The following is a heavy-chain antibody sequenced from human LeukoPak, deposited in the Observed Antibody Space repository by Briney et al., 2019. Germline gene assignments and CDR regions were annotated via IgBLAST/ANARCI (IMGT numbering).Heavy chain of an antibody. CDR3: AREEEDWNDDNYFDY. V-gene: IGHV4-4*09. CDR2: IYTSVST. D-gene: IGHD1-1*01. J-gene: IGHJ4*02. CDR1: GGSIRSNY. Sequence: SETLSLTCTVSGGSIRSNYLSWIRQPPGKGLEWIGYIYTSVSTNYNPSLKSRVTISVDTSKNQFSLKVNSVTAADTAVYYCAREEEDWNDDNYFDYWGQGTLVTVSS.